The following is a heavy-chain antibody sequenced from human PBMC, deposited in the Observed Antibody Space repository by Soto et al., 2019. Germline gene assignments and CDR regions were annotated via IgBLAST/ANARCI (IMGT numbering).Heavy chain of an antibody. D-gene: IGHD3-3*01. CDR1: GFTFSSYG. J-gene: IGHJ6*02. CDR2: IWYDGSNK. CDR3: ARDRIPYDFWSGYYYYYYGMDV. Sequence: GGSLRLSCAASGFTFSSYGRHWVRQAPGKGLERVAVIWYDGSNKYYADSVKGRFAISRDNSKNTLYLQMNSMRAEDTAVYYCARDRIPYDFWSGYYYYYYGMDVWGQGTTVTVSS. V-gene: IGHV3-33*01.